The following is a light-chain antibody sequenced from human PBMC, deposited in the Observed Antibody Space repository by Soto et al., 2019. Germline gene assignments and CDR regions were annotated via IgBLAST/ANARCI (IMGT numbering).Light chain of an antibody. CDR2: DVT. CDR1: SSDFAIYNS. Sequence: QSALTQPASVSGSPGQSITLLCTGTSSDFAIYNSVSWYQQHPGKAPKLMIHDVTNRPSGVSGRFSGSRSGNTASLTISGLQAEDEADYHCSSFTSSSSYVFGPGTKLTVL. V-gene: IGLV2-14*01. J-gene: IGLJ1*01. CDR3: SSFTSSSSYV.